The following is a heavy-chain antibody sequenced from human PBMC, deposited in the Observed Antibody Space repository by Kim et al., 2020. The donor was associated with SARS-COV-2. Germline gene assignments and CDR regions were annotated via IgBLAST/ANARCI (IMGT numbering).Heavy chain of an antibody. CDR2: IKSSGTT. CDR1: GFTFSSAW. D-gene: IGHD2-2*01. V-gene: IGHV3-15*01. Sequence: GGSLRLSCAASGFTFSSAWMTWVRQAPGKGLEWVGRIKSSGTTDYAAPVKGRFIISRDNSQNTLYLQMTSLKIEDTALYLCTADTPDKVPTGDFWGRGTQVTVSS. CDR3: TADTPDKVPTGDF. J-gene: IGHJ4*02.